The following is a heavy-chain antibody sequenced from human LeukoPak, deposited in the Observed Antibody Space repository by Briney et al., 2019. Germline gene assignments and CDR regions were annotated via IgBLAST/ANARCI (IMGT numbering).Heavy chain of an antibody. CDR1: GGSISRSSYY. D-gene: IGHD6-6*01. CDR2: IYYSGST. CDR3: ARVEAARGGVDY. Sequence: SETLSLTCTVSGGSISRSSYYWGWIRQPPGKGLEWIGSIYYSGSTYYNPSLKSRVTISVDTSKNQFSLKLSSVTAADTAVYYCARVEAARGGVDYWGQGTLVTVSS. V-gene: IGHV4-39*07. J-gene: IGHJ4*02.